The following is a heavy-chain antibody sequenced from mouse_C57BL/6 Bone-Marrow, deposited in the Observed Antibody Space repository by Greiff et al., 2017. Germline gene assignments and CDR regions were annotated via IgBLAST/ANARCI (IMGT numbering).Heavy chain of an antibody. CDR2: FYPGSGSI. V-gene: IGHV1-62-2*01. CDR1: GYTFTEYT. CDR3: ARHEAYYYGSSLYFDY. J-gene: IGHJ2*01. Sequence: VKLMESGAELVKPGASVKLSCKASGYTFTEYTIHWVKQRSGQGLEWIGWFYPGSGSIKYNEKFKDKATLTADKSSSTVYMELSRLTSEDSAVYFCARHEAYYYGSSLYFDYWGQGTTLTVSS. D-gene: IGHD1-1*01.